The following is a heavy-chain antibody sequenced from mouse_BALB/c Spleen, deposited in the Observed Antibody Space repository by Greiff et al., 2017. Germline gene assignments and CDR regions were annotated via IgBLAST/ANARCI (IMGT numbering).Heavy chain of an antibody. CDR2: IYPYNGGT. CDR3: AGGDYYGFGV. Sequence: EVQLQQSGPELVKPGASVKISCKASGYTFTDYNMHWVKQSHGKSLEWIGYIYPYNGGTGYNQKFKSKATLTVDNSSSTAYMELRSLTSEDSAVYYCAGGDYYGFGVWGAGTTVTVSS. J-gene: IGHJ1*01. D-gene: IGHD1-1*01. CDR1: GYTFTDYN. V-gene: IGHV1S29*02.